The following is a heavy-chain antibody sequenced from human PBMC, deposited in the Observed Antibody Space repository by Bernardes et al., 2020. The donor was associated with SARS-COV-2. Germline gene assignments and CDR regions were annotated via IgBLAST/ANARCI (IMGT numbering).Heavy chain of an antibody. CDR2: INPNSGDT. V-gene: IGHV1-2*04. CDR3: ARDRQHYFDY. J-gene: IGHJ4*02. CDR1: GYTFTDYY. Sequence: DSVKVSCKASGYTFTDYYIHWVRQAPGQGLEWMGWINPNSGDTNYAQKFQGWVTMTRDTSIATAYMEVGRLSSDDTATYYCARDRQHYFDYWGQGTQVTVSS.